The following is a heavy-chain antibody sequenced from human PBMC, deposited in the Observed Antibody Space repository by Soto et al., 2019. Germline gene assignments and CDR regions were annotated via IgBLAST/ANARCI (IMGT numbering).Heavy chain of an antibody. D-gene: IGHD3-3*01. V-gene: IGHV3-13*01. CDR3: ARGALYDYWGGSHFDY. CDR2: IGTLSDT. CDR1: GFTFSTFD. Sequence: GGSLRLSCAGSGFTFSTFDIHWVRQAPGKGLEWVSGIGTLSDTFYTASVQGRFTISRQNAKNPVYLQMNSLRAGDTAVYYCARGALYDYWGGSHFDYWGQGTPVTVSS. J-gene: IGHJ4*02.